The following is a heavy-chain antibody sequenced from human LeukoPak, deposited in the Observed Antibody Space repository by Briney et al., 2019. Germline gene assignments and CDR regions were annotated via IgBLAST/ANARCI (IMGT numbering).Heavy chain of an antibody. D-gene: IGHD3-9*01. CDR1: GGSFSGYY. Sequence: SETLSLTCAVYGGSFSGYYRSWIRQPPGKGLEWIGEINHSGSTNYNPSLKSRVTISVDTSKNQFSLKLSSVTAADTAVYYCARGYYDILTGYYPFDYWGQGTLVTVSS. J-gene: IGHJ4*02. V-gene: IGHV4-34*01. CDR3: ARGYYDILTGYYPFDY. CDR2: INHSGST.